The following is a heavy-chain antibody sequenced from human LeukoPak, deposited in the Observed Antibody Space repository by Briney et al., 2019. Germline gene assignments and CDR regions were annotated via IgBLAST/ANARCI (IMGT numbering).Heavy chain of an antibody. D-gene: IGHD1-26*01. CDR3: ARELLIVGATVDDY. CDR2: ISAYNGNT. Sequence: ASVKVSCKASGYTFTSYGISWERQAPGQGLEWMGWISAYNGNTHYAQKLQGRVTMTTDTSTSTAYMELRSLRSDDTAVYYCARELLIVGATVDDYWGQGTLVTVSS. CDR1: GYTFTSYG. J-gene: IGHJ4*02. V-gene: IGHV1-18*01.